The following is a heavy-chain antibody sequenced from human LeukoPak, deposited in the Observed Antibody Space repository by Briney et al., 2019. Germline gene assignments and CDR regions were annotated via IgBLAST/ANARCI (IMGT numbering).Heavy chain of an antibody. CDR2: INPSGGST. D-gene: IGHD3-10*01. J-gene: IGHJ4*02. Sequence: ASVKVSCKASGYTFTSYYMHWVRQAPGQGLEWMGIINPSGGSTSYAQKFQGRVTMTRDTSTSTVYMELSSLRSEDTAVYYCARDFGFRGHKSEFDYWGQGTLVTVSS. V-gene: IGHV1-46*01. CDR3: ARDFGFRGHKSEFDY. CDR1: GYTFTSYY.